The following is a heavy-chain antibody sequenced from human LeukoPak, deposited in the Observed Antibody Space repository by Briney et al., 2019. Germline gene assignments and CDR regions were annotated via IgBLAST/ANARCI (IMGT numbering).Heavy chain of an antibody. CDR1: GYTFTGYY. D-gene: IGHD3-10*01. CDR2: ISAYNGNT. J-gene: IGHJ6*03. V-gene: IGHV1-18*04. CDR3: AIHYYGSGSPLYYMDV. Sequence: GASVKVSCKASGYTFTGYYMHWVRQAPGQGLEWMGWISAYNGNTNYAQKLQGRVTMTTDTSTSTAYMELSSLRSEDTAVYYCAIHYYGSGSPLYYMDVWGKGTTVTISS.